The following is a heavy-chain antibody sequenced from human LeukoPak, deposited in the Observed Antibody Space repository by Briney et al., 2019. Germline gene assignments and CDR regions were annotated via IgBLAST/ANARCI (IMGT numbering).Heavy chain of an antibody. J-gene: IGHJ3*02. CDR1: GFTFSSYA. CDR2: ISYDGSNK. D-gene: IGHD3-9*01. Sequence: GGSLRPSCAASGFTFSSYAMHWVRQAPGKGLEWVAVISYDGSNKYYADSVKGRFTISRDNSKNTLYLQMNSLRAEDTAVYYCARDTSVLRYFDWLAATGAFDIWGQGTMVTVSS. V-gene: IGHV3-30*04. CDR3: ARDTSVLRYFDWLAATGAFDI.